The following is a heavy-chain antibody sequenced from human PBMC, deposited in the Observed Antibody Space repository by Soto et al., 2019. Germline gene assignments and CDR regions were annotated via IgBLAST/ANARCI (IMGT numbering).Heavy chain of an antibody. D-gene: IGHD5-18*01. CDR1: GYTFTNYY. CDR3: AMGDTAMVTGY. CDR2: INPSGGST. J-gene: IGHJ4*02. V-gene: IGHV1-46*01. Sequence: QVQLVQSGAEVKKPGASVKVSCKASGYTFTNYYMHWVRQAPGQGLEWMGIINPSGGSTSYAQKFQGRVTMTRDTSTSTVYMELSSLRSEDTAVYYCAMGDTAMVTGYWGQGTLVTVSS.